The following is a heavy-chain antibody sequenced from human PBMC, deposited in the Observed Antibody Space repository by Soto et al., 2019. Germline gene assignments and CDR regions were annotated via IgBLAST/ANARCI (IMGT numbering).Heavy chain of an antibody. J-gene: IGHJ4*02. CDR3: ATSYGSGSRPFDS. Sequence: QVQLVQSGAEVKKPGSSVKVSCKASGDTFNCYTFSWVRQAPGQGLEWMGRIIPMVGMSNYAQKFQGRGTIIADRSTNTTYMQLSSLRSEDTALYYCATSYGSGSRPFDSWGQGTPVTVSS. CDR1: GDTFNCYT. D-gene: IGHD3-10*01. V-gene: IGHV1-69*02. CDR2: IIPMVGMS.